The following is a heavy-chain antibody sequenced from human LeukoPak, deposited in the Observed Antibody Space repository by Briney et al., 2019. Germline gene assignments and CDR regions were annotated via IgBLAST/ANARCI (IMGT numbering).Heavy chain of an antibody. J-gene: IGHJ3*02. D-gene: IGHD2-2*01. CDR2: LYESGTT. V-gene: IGHV4-59*08. Sequence: SESLSLTCSASGCTLSSYSWSWIRQPPGKGLEWVGYLYESGTTNYKASLKGRFTISVDNSKKHFSLRMSSVTAEDTAVYYCATQELVPAALNSFDIGGRGTLVTVSA. CDR1: GCTLSSYS. CDR3: ATQELVPAALNSFDI.